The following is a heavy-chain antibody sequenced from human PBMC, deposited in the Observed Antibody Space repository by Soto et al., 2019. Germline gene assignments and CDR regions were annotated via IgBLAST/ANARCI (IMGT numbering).Heavy chain of an antibody. CDR3: ARSQGSSTSLEIYYYYYYGMDV. CDR2: IIPISGTA. V-gene: IGHV1-69*01. D-gene: IGHD2-2*01. Sequence: QVQLVQSGAEVKKPGASVKVSCKASGGTFSSYAISWVRQAPGQGLEWMGGIIPISGTANYAQKFQGRVTITADESTSTAYMELSSLRSEDTAVYYCARSQGSSTSLEIYYYYYYGMDVWGPGTTVTVSS. CDR1: GGTFSSYA. J-gene: IGHJ6*02.